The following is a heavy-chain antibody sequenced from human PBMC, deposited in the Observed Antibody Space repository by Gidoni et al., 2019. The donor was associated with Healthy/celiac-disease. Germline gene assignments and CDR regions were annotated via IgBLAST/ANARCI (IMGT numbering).Heavy chain of an antibody. J-gene: IGHJ3*02. V-gene: IGHV4-39*01. CDR1: GGSISSSSYY. CDR3: ARLPGGYDAFDI. CDR2: IYYSGST. Sequence: QLQLQESGPGLVKPSETLSLTCTVSGGSISSSSYYWGWIRQPPGKGLEWIGSIYYSGSTYYNPSLKSRVTISVDTSKNQFSLKLSSVTAADTAVYYCARLPGGYDAFDIWGQGTMVTVSS. D-gene: IGHD5-18*01.